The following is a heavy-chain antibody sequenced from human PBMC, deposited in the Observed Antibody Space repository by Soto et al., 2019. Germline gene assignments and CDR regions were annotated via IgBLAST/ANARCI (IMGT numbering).Heavy chain of an antibody. CDR3: ARLKGQQLADYFDY. CDR2: IYYSGST. V-gene: IGHV4-39*01. CDR1: GGSISSSSYY. J-gene: IGHJ4*02. D-gene: IGHD6-13*01. Sequence: PSETLSLTCTVSGGSISSSSYYWGWIRQPPGKGLEWIGSIYYSGSTYYNPSLKSRVTISVDTSKNQFSLKLSSVTAADTAVYYCARLKGQQLADYFDYWGQGTLVTVSS.